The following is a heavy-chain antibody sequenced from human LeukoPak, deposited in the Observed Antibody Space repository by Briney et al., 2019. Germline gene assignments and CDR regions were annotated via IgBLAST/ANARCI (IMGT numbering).Heavy chain of an antibody. Sequence: PSETLSLTCTVSGGSISSYYWSWIRQPPGKGLEWIGYIYYSGSTNYNPSLKSRVTISVDTSKNQFSLKLSSVTAADTAVYYCARLYSGSYSPYWYFDLWGRGTLVTVSS. V-gene: IGHV4-59*08. D-gene: IGHD1-26*01. J-gene: IGHJ2*01. CDR1: GGSISSYY. CDR3: ARLYSGSYSPYWYFDL. CDR2: IYYSGST.